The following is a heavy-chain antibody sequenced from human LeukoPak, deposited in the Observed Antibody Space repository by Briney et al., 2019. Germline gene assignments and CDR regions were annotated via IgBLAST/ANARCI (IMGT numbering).Heavy chain of an antibody. CDR2: FYPDDSDT. D-gene: IGHD1-7*01. CDR3: VTRKNYYFDY. Sequence: GESLKISCKGSGYSFTDYWIGWVRQMPGKGLEWMGIFYPDDSDTRYNPSFQGQVTISADKSISTAYLQWSSLKASDTAMYYCVTRKNYYFDYWGQGTLVTVSS. V-gene: IGHV5-51*01. J-gene: IGHJ4*02. CDR1: GYSFTDYW.